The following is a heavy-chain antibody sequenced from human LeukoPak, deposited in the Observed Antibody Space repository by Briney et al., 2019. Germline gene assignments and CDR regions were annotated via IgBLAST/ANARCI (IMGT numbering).Heavy chain of an antibody. V-gene: IGHV4-39*01. Sequence: SETLSLTCTVSGGSIRSSSYYWGWIRQPPGKGLEWIGSIYYSGSTYYNPSLKSRVTISVDTSKNQFSLKLSSVTAADTAVYYCARALGYYDSSGYRRYYYYGMDVWGQGTTVTVSS. CDR2: IYYSGST. D-gene: IGHD3-22*01. J-gene: IGHJ6*02. CDR1: GGSIRSSSYY. CDR3: ARALGYYDSSGYRRYYYYGMDV.